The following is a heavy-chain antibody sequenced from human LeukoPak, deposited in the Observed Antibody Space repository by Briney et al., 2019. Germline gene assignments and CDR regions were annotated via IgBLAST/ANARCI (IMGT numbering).Heavy chain of an antibody. CDR2: IYPGDSDT. D-gene: IGHD6-13*01. Sequence: RGESLKISCKGSGYSFTSYWIGWVRPMPGKGLEWMGIIYPGDSDTRYSPSFQGQVTISADKSISTAYLQWSSLKASDTAMYYCASLLGSSRWSPFDYWGQGTLVIVSS. CDR3: ASLLGSSRWSPFDY. CDR1: GYSFTSYW. J-gene: IGHJ4*02. V-gene: IGHV5-51*01.